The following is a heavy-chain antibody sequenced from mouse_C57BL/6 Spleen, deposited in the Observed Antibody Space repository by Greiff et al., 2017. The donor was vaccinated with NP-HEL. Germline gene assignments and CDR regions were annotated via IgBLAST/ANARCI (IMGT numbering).Heavy chain of an antibody. CDR1: GFTFSDYY. CDR2: INYDGSST. D-gene: IGHD4-1*01. V-gene: IGHV5-16*01. CDR3: AREDQNWSWFAY. Sequence: EVMLVESEGGLVQPGSSMKLSCTASGFTFSDYYMAWVRQVPEKGLEWVANINYDGSSTYYLDSLKSRFIISRDNAKNILYLQMSSLKSEDTATYYCAREDQNWSWFAYWGQGTLVTVSA. J-gene: IGHJ3*01.